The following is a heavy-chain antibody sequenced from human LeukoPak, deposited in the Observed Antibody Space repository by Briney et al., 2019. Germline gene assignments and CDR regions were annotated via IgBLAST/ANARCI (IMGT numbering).Heavy chain of an antibody. Sequence: ASVKVSCKASGGTFSSYAISWVRQAPGQGLEWMGGIIPIFGTANYAQKFQGRVTITADESTSTAYMELSSLRSEDTAVYYCARSPLYCSSTSCQYAFDIWGQGTMVTVSS. V-gene: IGHV1-69*13. CDR1: GGTFSSYA. D-gene: IGHD2-2*01. J-gene: IGHJ3*02. CDR3: ARSPLYCSSTSCQYAFDI. CDR2: IIPIFGTA.